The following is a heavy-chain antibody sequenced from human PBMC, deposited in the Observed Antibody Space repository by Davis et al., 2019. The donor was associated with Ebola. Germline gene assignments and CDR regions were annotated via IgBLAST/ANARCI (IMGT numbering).Heavy chain of an antibody. V-gene: IGHV3-23*01. CDR3: AKVVVIPGVYFDY. D-gene: IGHD3-22*01. Sequence: GGSLRLSCAASGFTFSSYAMSWVRQAPGKGLEWVTAISGSGGSTYYADSVKGRFTISRDNSKNTLYLQMNSLRAEDTAVYYCAKVVVIPGVYFDYWGQGTLVTVSS. J-gene: IGHJ4*02. CDR1: GFTFSSYA. CDR2: ISGSGGST.